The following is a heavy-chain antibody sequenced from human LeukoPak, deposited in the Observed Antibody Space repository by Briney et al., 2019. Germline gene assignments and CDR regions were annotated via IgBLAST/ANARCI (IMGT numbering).Heavy chain of an antibody. CDR2: IYHSGST. Sequence: TSETLSLTCAVSGGSISSGGYSWSWIRQPPGKGLEWIGYIYHSGSTYYNPSLKSRVTISVDRSKNQFSLKLSSVTAADTAVYYCARSQIFGVVIPFDYWGQGTLVTVSS. CDR1: GGSISSGGYS. CDR3: ARSQIFGVVIPFDY. J-gene: IGHJ4*02. V-gene: IGHV4-30-2*01. D-gene: IGHD3-3*01.